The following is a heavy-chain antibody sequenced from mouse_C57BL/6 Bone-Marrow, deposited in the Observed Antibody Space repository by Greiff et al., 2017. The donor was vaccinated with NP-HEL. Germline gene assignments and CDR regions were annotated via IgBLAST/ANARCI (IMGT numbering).Heavy chain of an antibody. Sequence: EVKLMEPGPGMVKPSQSLSLSCTVTGYSITSGYDWHLIRHFPGNKLEWMGYISYSGSTNYNQSLKSRTSLTHDTSKNHFFQKLSSVTTEDTATYYCARGGDYYGSPPFAYWGQGPLVTVSA. V-gene: IGHV3-1*01. J-gene: IGHJ3*01. D-gene: IGHD1-1*01. CDR1: GYSITSGYD. CDR3: ARGGDYYGSPPFAY. CDR2: ISYSGST.